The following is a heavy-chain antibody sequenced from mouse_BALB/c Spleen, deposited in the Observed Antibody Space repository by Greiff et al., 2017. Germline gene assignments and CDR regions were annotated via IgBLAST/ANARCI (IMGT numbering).Heavy chain of an antibody. CDR2: ISSGGSYT. Sequence: VMLVESGGDLVKPGGSLKLSCAASGFTFSSYGMSWVRQTPDKRLEWVATISSGGSYTYYPDSVKGRFTISRDNAKNTLYLQMSSLKSEDTAMYYCARHPFDGYYGMDYWGQGTSVTVSS. D-gene: IGHD2-3*01. CDR1: GFTFSSYG. CDR3: ARHPFDGYYGMDY. J-gene: IGHJ4*01. V-gene: IGHV5-6*02.